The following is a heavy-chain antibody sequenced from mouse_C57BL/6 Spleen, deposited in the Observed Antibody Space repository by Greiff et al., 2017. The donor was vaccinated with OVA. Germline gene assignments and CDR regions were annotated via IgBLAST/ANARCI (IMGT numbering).Heavy chain of an antibody. V-gene: IGHV7-3*01. CDR2: IRNKANGYTT. D-gene: IGHD2-1*01. Sequence: EVKLMESGGGLVQPGGSLSLSCAASGFTFTDYYMSWVRQPPGKALEWLGFIRNKANGYTTEYSASVKGRFTISRDNSQSILYLQMNALRAEDSATYYCARYGNYVRYFDVWGTGTTVTVSS. CDR3: ARYGNYVRYFDV. CDR1: GFTFTDYY. J-gene: IGHJ1*03.